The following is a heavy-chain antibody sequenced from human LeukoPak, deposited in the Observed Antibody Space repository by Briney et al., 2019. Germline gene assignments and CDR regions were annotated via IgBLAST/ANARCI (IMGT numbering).Heavy chain of an antibody. CDR2: IRSKVFGGTT. Sequence: GGSLRLSCTASGYTFGDHGVGWVRQAPEKGLEWVGFIRSKVFGGTTEYAASVRGRFSISRDDSKSIAYLQMNSLKTEDTAVYYCTRDKDWSYDYWGQGTLVTVSS. V-gene: IGHV3-49*04. J-gene: IGHJ4*02. CDR3: TRDKDWSYDY. CDR1: GYTFGDHG. D-gene: IGHD3/OR15-3a*01.